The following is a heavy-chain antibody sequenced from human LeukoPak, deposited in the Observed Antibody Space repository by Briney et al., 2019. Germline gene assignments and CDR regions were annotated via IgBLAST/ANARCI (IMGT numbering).Heavy chain of an antibody. Sequence: PGGSLRLSCAASGFTVSSNYMSWVRQAPGKGLECVSVIYSGGGAYYADSVKGRFTISRDISTDTLWLQMDSLRTEDTAVYYCAKGPLRGTAAAIDYWGQGTLVTVSS. CDR3: AKGPLRGTAAAIDY. D-gene: IGHD2-2*01. J-gene: IGHJ4*02. V-gene: IGHV3-53*05. CDR2: IYSGGGA. CDR1: GFTVSSNY.